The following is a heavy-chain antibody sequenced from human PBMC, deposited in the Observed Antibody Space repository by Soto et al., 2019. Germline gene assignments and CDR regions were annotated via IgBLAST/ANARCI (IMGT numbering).Heavy chain of an antibody. V-gene: IGHV3-74*01. D-gene: IGHD2-2*01. CDR1: GFTFSSYW. Sequence: EVQLVESGGGLVQPGGSLRLSCAASGFTFSSYWIHWVRQAPGKGLVWVSRINSVGSSTTYADSVKGRFTISRDNAKNTLYLQMTSLRAEDTAVYYCARVSREVVPAAIDYWGQGTLVTVSS. CDR2: INSVGSST. J-gene: IGHJ4*02. CDR3: ARVSREVVPAAIDY.